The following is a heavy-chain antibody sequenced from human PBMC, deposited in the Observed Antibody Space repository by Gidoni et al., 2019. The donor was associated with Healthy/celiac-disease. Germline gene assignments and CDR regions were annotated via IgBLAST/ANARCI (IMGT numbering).Heavy chain of an antibody. CDR1: GFTFSSYA. CDR3: AKIYCTKGVCYYFDY. J-gene: IGHJ4*02. Sequence: EVQLLESGGGLVQPGGSLRLSIAASGFTFSSYAMSWVRQAPGKGLEWVSAIIGSGGSTYYADSVKGRFTISRDNSKNTLYLQMNSLRAEDTAVYDCAKIYCTKGVCYYFDYWGQGTLVTVSS. V-gene: IGHV3-23*01. CDR2: IIGSGGST. D-gene: IGHD2-8*01.